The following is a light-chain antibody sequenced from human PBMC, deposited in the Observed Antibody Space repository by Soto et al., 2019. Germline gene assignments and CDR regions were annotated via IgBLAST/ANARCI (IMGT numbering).Light chain of an antibody. Sequence: ETVLTQLPGSLSLSPGERVTLSCRASQAISDNYLAWYQQRPGQAPRLLIYGASSRATGIPDRFSGSGSGTDFTLTISRLETEDFAVYFCQHYGSSSSWTFGQGTKVDIK. CDR2: GAS. CDR1: QAISDNY. CDR3: QHYGSSSSWT. V-gene: IGKV3-20*01. J-gene: IGKJ1*01.